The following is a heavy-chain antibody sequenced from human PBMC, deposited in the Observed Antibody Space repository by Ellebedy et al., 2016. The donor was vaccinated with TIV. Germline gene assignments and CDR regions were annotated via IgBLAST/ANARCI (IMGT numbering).Heavy chain of an antibody. Sequence: SETLSLXXAVYGGSFSGYYWSWIRQPPGKGLEWIGEINHSGSTNYNPSLKSRVTISVDTSKNQFSLKLSSVTAADTAVYYCARTSSIAARPAGGYGMDVWGQGTTVTVSS. CDR2: INHSGST. CDR1: GGSFSGYY. CDR3: ARTSSIAARPAGGYGMDV. J-gene: IGHJ6*02. V-gene: IGHV4-34*01. D-gene: IGHD6-6*01.